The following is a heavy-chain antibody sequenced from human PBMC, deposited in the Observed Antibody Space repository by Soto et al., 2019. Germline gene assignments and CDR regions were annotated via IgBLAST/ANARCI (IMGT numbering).Heavy chain of an antibody. Sequence: GGSLRLSCAASRFTFSSYAMSWVRQAPGKGLEWVSAISGSGGSTYYADSVKGRFTISRDNSKNTLYLQMNSLRAEDTAVYYCAKASDYYYYGMDVWGQGTTVTVSS. D-gene: IGHD3-10*01. CDR2: ISGSGGST. V-gene: IGHV3-23*01. CDR1: RFTFSSYA. CDR3: AKASDYYYYGMDV. J-gene: IGHJ6*02.